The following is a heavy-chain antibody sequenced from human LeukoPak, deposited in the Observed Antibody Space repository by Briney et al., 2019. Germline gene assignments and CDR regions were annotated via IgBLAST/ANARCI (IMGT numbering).Heavy chain of an antibody. Sequence: PSETLSLTCTVSGGSISRSSYYWGWIRQPPGKGLEWIGGIYYSGSTYYNPSLKSRVTISIDTSKNQFSLKLSSVTAADTAVYYCARLTVHYYYYMDVWGKGTTVTVSS. CDR1: GGSISRSSYY. V-gene: IGHV4-39*01. D-gene: IGHD4-11*01. CDR3: ARLTVHYYYYMDV. CDR2: IYYSGST. J-gene: IGHJ6*03.